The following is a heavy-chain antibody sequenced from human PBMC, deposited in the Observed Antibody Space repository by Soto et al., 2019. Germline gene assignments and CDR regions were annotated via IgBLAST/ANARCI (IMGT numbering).Heavy chain of an antibody. V-gene: IGHV4-34*01. D-gene: IGHD2-2*02. CDR1: GGSFSGYY. CDR3: ARRAGVGCSSTSCYRSYHYYYSGMDV. J-gene: IGHJ6*02. CDR2: INHSVST. Sequence: XETLSLTCAVYGGSFSGYYLSWIRQPPGKGLEWIGEINHSVSTNYNPSLKSRVTISVDTSKNQFSLKLSSVTAADTAVYYCARRAGVGCSSTSCYRSYHYYYSGMDVWGQGTLVTVSS.